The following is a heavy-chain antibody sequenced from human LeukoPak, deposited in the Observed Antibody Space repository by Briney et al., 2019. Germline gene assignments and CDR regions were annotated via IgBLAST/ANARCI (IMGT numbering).Heavy chain of an antibody. CDR2: IGSGGTI. CDR3: ARPRVAVAGSRYFDT. Sequence: PGGSLRLSCAASGFTFSSYAVTWVRQAPGKGLEWVSIIGSGGTIYYADSVKGRFTISRDNSENTLYLQMNSLRVEDTAIYYCARPRVAVAGSRYFDTWGQGTLVTVSS. J-gene: IGHJ5*02. CDR1: GFTFSSYA. D-gene: IGHD6-19*01. V-gene: IGHV3-23*01.